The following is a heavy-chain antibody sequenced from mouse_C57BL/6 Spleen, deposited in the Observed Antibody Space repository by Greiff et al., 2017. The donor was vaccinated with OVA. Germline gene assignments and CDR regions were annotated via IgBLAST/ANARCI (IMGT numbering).Heavy chain of an antibody. CDR3: FYYRNAMDY. CDR2: IDPEDGDT. V-gene: IGHV14-1*01. Sequence: VQLQQSGAELVRPGASVKLSCTASGFNITDYYMHWVKQRPEQGLEWIGRIDPEDGDTEYAPKFQGKATMTADTSSNTAYLQLSSLTSEDTAVYYCFYYRNAMDYWGQGTSVTVSS. D-gene: IGHD2-12*01. J-gene: IGHJ4*01. CDR1: GFNITDYY.